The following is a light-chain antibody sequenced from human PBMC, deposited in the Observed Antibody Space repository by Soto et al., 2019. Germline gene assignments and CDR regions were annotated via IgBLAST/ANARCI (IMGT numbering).Light chain of an antibody. CDR1: QTVNTY. Sequence: IQMTQSPSSLSASIGDRVTITCRASQTVNTYLHWYQQKPGKAPKLLIYAASSLQSGVPSRFSGSGSGTDFTLTISSLQPEDFATYYCLQDYNYPWTFGQGTKV. V-gene: IGKV1-6*01. CDR2: AAS. CDR3: LQDYNYPWT. J-gene: IGKJ1*01.